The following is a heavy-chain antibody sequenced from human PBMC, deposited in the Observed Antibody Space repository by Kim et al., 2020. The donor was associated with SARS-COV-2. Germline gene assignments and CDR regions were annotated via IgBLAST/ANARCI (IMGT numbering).Heavy chain of an antibody. Sequence: GGSLRLSCAASGFTFSNSTLSWVRQAPGKGLEWVAFMSFDGTNTHYTDSVKGRFIISRDNSKNTLFLQMTSLRAEDTAVYYCARHMVLYFDSWGQGARVT. CDR3: ARHMVLYFDS. V-gene: IGHV3-30-3*01. J-gene: IGHJ4*02. CDR2: MSFDGTNT. CDR1: GFTFSNST. D-gene: IGHD3-10*01.